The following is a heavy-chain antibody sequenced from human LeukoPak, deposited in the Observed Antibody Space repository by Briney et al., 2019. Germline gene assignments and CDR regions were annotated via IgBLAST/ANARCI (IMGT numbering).Heavy chain of an antibody. V-gene: IGHV1-2*02. CDR1: GYTFTSYY. Sequence: ASVKVSCKASGYTFTSYYMHWVRQAPGQGLEWMGWINPNSGGTNYAQKFQGRVTMTRDTSISTAYMELSRLRSDDTAVYYCASDPDYDFWSGSTSGFDYWGQGTLVTVSS. D-gene: IGHD3-3*01. J-gene: IGHJ4*02. CDR3: ASDPDYDFWSGSTSGFDY. CDR2: INPNSGGT.